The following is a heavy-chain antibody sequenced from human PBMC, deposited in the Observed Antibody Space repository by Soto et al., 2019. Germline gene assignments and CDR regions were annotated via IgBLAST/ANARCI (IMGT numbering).Heavy chain of an antibody. V-gene: IGHV4-30-2*01. CDR1: GGSISSGGYS. D-gene: IGHD1-1*01. CDR2: IYHSGST. J-gene: IGHJ5*02. CDR3: ARGTGT. Sequence: QLQLQESGSGLVKPSQTLSLTCAVSGGSISSGGYSWSWIRQPPGKGLEWIGYIYHSGSTYYNPFPKGSVNISVNRSKDQFSPKVGFGAAGDKAVYFCARGTGTWGQGTLVTVSS.